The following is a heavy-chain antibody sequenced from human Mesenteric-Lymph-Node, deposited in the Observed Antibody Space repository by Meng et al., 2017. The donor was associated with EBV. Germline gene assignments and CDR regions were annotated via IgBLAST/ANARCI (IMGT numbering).Heavy chain of an antibody. D-gene: IGHD1-7*01. CDR3: ASSRPLAGNWNYHY. CDR1: GDSVSSNSAA. CDR2: TYYRSKWYN. V-gene: IGHV6-1*01. Sequence: QVQLQQSGPGLVKPSQTLSLSFPLSGDSVSSNSAAWNWIRQSPSRGLEWLGRTYYRSKWYNDYAVSVKSRITINPDTSKNQFSLQLNSVTPEDTAVYYCASSRPLAGNWNYHYWGQGTLVTVSS. J-gene: IGHJ4*02.